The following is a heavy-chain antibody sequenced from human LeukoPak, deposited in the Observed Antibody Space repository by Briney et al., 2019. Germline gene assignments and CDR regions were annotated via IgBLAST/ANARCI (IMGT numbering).Heavy chain of an antibody. CDR1: GFTFSSYA. V-gene: IGHV3-23*01. CDR2: ITGSTGST. Sequence: GGSLRLSCAASGFTFSSYAMTWVRQTPGKGLEGVSSITGSTGSTYYADSVKGRFTISRDNSKNTLYLQMNSLRAEDTAVYYCAKRYSGSSGLYNFDYWGQGTLVTVSS. D-gene: IGHD1-26*01. J-gene: IGHJ4*02. CDR3: AKRYSGSSGLYNFDY.